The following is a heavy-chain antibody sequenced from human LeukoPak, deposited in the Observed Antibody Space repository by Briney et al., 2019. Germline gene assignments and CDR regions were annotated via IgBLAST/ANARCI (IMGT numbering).Heavy chain of an antibody. J-gene: IGHJ4*02. CDR1: GFTFSSYA. CDR3: ARGVWDIVVAVAATSGSPVDY. CDR2: ISYDGSNK. D-gene: IGHD2-15*01. V-gene: IGHV3-30-3*01. Sequence: GGSLRLSCAASGFTFSSYAMSWVRQAPGKGLEGVAVISYDGSNKYYADSVKGRFTISRDNSKNTLYLQMNSLRAEDTAVYYCARGVWDIVVAVAATSGSPVDYWGQGTLVTVSS.